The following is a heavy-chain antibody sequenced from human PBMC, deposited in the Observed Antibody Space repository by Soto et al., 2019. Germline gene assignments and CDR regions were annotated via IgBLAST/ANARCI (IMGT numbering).Heavy chain of an antibody. V-gene: IGHV4-39*01. CDR1: GGSISSSSYY. CDR3: ASHIGRITIFGVVPTTYYGMDV. D-gene: IGHD3-3*01. J-gene: IGHJ6*02. CDR2: IYYSGST. Sequence: QLQLQESGPGLVKPSETLSLTCTVSGGSISSSSYYWGWIRQPPGKGLEWIGSIYYSGSTYYNPSLKSRVTISVDTSKNQFSLKLSSVTAADTAVYYCASHIGRITIFGVVPTTYYGMDVWGQGTTVTVSS.